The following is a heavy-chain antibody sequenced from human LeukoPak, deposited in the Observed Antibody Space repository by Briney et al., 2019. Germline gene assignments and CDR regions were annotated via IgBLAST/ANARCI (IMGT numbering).Heavy chain of an antibody. CDR2: INHSGST. CDR1: GGSFSGYY. V-gene: IGHV4-34*01. J-gene: IGHJ4*02. D-gene: IGHD3-22*01. Sequence: SETLSPTCAVYGGSFSGYYWSWIRQPPGKGLEWIGEINHSGSTNYNPSLKSRVTISVDTSKNQFSLKLSSVTAADTAVYYCARYPKQTYYDSSGSSPRGFDYWGQGTLVTVSS. CDR3: ARYPKQTYYDSSGSSPRGFDY.